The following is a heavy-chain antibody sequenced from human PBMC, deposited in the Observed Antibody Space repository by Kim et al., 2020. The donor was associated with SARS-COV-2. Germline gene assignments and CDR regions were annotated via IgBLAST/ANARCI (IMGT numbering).Heavy chain of an antibody. D-gene: IGHD3-16*02. CDR3: ARDSDTRCSDRYYY. CDR1: GFTFSNAW. CDR2: INRNGSNE. J-gene: IGHJ4*02. Sequence: GGSLRLSCAASGFTFSNAWMTWVRQAPGKGLEWVAHINRNGSNENYVDSAKGRFTISRDNDKSSESLQMYNQRAKATAAFDCARDSDTRCSDRYYYCGQ. V-gene: IGHV3-7*01.